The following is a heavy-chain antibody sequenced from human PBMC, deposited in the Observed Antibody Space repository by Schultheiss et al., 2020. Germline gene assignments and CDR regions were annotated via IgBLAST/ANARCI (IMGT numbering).Heavy chain of an antibody. D-gene: IGHD1-1*01. CDR3: ARDSSKLGFDP. CDR1: GGSISSSNY. V-gene: IGHV3-30*03. J-gene: IGHJ5*02. Sequence: AATLSLSCTVSGGSISSSNYMSWVRQAPGKGLEWVAVISYDGSNKYYADSVKGRFTISRDNAKNSLYLQMNSLRAEDTAVYYCARDSSKLGFDPWGQGTLVTVAS. CDR2: ISYDGSNK.